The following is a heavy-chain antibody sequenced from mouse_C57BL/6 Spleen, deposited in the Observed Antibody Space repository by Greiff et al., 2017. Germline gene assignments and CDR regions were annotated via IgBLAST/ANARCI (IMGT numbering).Heavy chain of an antibody. CDR2: INPSNGGT. Sequence: VQLQQPGTELVKPGASVKLSCKASGYTFTSYWMHWVKQRPGQGLEWIGNINPSNGGTNYNEKFKSKATLTVDKSTSTAYMQLSSLTSEDSAVYYCARPRAGTYWFAYWGQGTLVTVSA. V-gene: IGHV1-53*01. J-gene: IGHJ3*01. CDR1: GYTFTSYW. CDR3: ARPRAGTYWFAY. D-gene: IGHD4-1*01.